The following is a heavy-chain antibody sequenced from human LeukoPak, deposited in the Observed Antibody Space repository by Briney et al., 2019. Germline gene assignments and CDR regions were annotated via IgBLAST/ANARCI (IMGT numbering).Heavy chain of an antibody. V-gene: IGHV4-39*01. CDR2: MFYGGST. J-gene: IGHJ4*02. Sequence: SETLSLTCTVSGVSISTSNYYWVWIRQSPGKGLEWIGSMFYGGSTYYNPSLKSRMTISADTSNNQFSLKMRSVSASDTAMFYCARQGGWGGSASLFEFWGQGTLVTVSS. CDR3: ARQGGWGGSASLFEF. D-gene: IGHD3-16*01. CDR1: GVSISTSNYY.